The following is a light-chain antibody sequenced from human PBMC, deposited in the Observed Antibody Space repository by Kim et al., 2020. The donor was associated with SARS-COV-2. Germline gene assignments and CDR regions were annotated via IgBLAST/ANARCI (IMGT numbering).Light chain of an antibody. CDR3: QSADSSPL. CDR2: KDS. Sequence: SYELTQPPSVSVSPGQTARITCSGDALPKQYAYWYQQKPGQAPVLVIYKDSERPSGIPERFSGSSSGTTVTLTISGVQAEDEADYYCQSADSSPLFGGGTQLTVL. CDR1: ALPKQY. V-gene: IGLV3-25*03. J-gene: IGLJ2*01.